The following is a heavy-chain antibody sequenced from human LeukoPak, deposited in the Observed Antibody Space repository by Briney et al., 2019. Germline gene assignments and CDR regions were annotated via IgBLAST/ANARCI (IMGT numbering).Heavy chain of an antibody. Sequence: PGGSLRLSCAASGFTFSSYGMHWVRQAPGKGLEWVAFIRYDGSNKYYADSVKGRFTISRDNSKNTLYLQMNSLRAEDTAVYYCARVLDRGGYSLSVLRYWGQGTLVTVSS. CDR1: GFTFSSYG. V-gene: IGHV3-30*02. CDR3: ARVLDRGGYSLSVLRY. D-gene: IGHD3-22*01. CDR2: IRYDGSNK. J-gene: IGHJ4*02.